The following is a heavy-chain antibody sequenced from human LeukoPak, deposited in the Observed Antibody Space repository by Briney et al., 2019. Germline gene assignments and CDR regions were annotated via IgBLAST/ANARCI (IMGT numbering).Heavy chain of an antibody. Sequence: SETLSLTCTVSGGSISGYFWSWIRQPPGKGLEWIGYIYYSGSTNYNPSLKSRVTISVDTSKNQFSLKLSFVTAADTALYYCARQQYYYDNSGSWFYYYGMDVWGPGTTVTVSS. J-gene: IGHJ6*02. CDR2: IYYSGST. CDR1: GGSISGYF. D-gene: IGHD3-22*01. V-gene: IGHV4-59*08. CDR3: ARQQYYYDNSGSWFYYYGMDV.